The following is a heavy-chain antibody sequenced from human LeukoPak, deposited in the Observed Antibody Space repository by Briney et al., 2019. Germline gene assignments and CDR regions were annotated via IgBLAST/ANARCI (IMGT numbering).Heavy chain of an antibody. D-gene: IGHD1-1*01. CDR2: INPNSGGT. CDR3: ARDVPGSIGTTARFDP. J-gene: IGHJ5*02. Sequence: GASVKVSCKASGYTFTGYYMHWVRQAPGQGLEWMGWINPNSGGTNYAPKFQGRVTMTTDKSTSTTYMELRSLTSDDTAVYYCARDVPGSIGTTARFDPWGQGTLVTVSS. V-gene: IGHV1-2*02. CDR1: GYTFTGYY.